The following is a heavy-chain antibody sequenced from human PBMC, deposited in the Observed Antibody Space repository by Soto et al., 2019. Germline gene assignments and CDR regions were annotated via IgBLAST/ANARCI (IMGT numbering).Heavy chain of an antibody. CDR1: GGSISSSNW. V-gene: IGHV4-4*02. D-gene: IGHD2-2*01. J-gene: IGHJ6*02. Sequence: LSLTCAVSGGSISSSNWWSWVRQPPGKGLEWIGEIYHSGSTNYNPSLKSRVTISVDKSKNQFSLKLSSVTAADTAVYYCARFSSSPYYYYGMDVWGQGTTVTVSS. CDR2: IYHSGST. CDR3: ARFSSSPYYYYGMDV.